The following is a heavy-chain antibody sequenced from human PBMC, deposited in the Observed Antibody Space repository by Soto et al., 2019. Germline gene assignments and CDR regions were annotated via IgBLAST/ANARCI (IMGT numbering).Heavy chain of an antibody. CDR1: GYNFNDYF. CDR2: IKPRSGET. V-gene: IGHV1-2*02. CDR3: ADETGEDTVGY. J-gene: IGHJ4*02. D-gene: IGHD1-1*01. Sequence: QVHLVQSGDEVGEPGASVKVSCKASGYNFNDYFMHWVRQAPGQGLEWMGWIKPRSGETKYEQKFHGRSTLTSDISISTADMEVTIVKSDDTAVYFGADETGEDTVGYWGQGPMSIVS.